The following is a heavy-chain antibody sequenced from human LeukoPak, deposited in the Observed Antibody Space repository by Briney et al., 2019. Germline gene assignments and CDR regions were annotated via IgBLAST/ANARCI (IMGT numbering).Heavy chain of an antibody. CDR1: GGSISTDTYC. J-gene: IGHJ4*02. D-gene: IGHD6-19*01. CDR3: PGAPYRSDWVSAVPYDY. Sequence: SETLSLTCTGSGGSISTDTYCWSWLRQPAGKGLEWIARFYISGNTNYNQALKNRVAISVDTTDYQFSQKMASVATAVSSCYYCPGAPYRSDWVSAVPYDYWGQGILVTVSS. V-gene: IGHV4-61*02. CDR2: FYISGNT.